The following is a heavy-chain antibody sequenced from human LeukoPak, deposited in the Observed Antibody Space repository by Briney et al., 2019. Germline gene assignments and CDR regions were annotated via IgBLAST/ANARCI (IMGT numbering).Heavy chain of an antibody. V-gene: IGHV3-7*01. CDR3: ARAIAVAGTASGELDY. CDR2: IRQDGGEK. J-gene: IGHJ4*02. Sequence: PGGSLRLSCAVSGFTFTSYWMNWVRQAPGKGLEWVARIRQDGGEKSYADSVKGRFTISRDNTKNSLYLQMGSLRAEDTAVYSCARAIAVAGTASGELDYWGQGTLVTVSS. CDR1: GFTFTSYW. D-gene: IGHD6-19*01.